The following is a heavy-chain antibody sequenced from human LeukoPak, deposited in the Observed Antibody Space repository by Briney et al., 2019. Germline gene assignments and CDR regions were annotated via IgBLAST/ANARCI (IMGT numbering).Heavy chain of an antibody. CDR1: GFTFDDYG. D-gene: IGHD5-18*01. V-gene: IGHV3-20*04. J-gene: IGHJ3*02. CDR3: ARGGRGYSYGYVLAAFNI. CDR2: INWNGGST. Sequence: SGGSLRLPCAASGFTFDDYGMSWVRQTPGKGLEWVSSINWNGGSTNYADSVKGRFTISRDNAKNSLYLQMNSLRAEDTALYYCARGGRGYSYGYVLAAFNIWGQGTMVTVSS.